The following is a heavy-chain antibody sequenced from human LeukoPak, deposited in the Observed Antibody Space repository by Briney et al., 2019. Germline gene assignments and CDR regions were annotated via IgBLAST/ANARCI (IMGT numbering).Heavy chain of an antibody. D-gene: IGHD5-18*01. CDR1: GGSISSGGYY. J-gene: IGHJ6*02. CDR2: IYYSGST. CDR3: ASDTAMVGYYYYGMDV. V-gene: IGHV4-31*03. Sequence: SQTLSLTCTVSGGSISSGGYYWSWIRQHPGKGLEWIGYIYYSGSTYYNPSLKSRVTISVDTSKNQFSLKLSSVTAADTAVYYCASDTAMVGYYYYGMDVWGQGTTVTVSS.